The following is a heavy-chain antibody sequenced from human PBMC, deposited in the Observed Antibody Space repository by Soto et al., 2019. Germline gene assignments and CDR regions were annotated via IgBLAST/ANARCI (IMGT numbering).Heavy chain of an antibody. CDR1: GFTFSNYA. V-gene: IGHV3-23*01. CDR3: ASRNSGWYFDY. Sequence: EVQLLESGGGLVQPGGSLRLSCAASGFTFSNYAMNWVRQAPGKGLEWVSVISGSGGSTYYADSVTGRFTISRDNSKTTLYLQMNSMRSEDPAVYSYASRNSGWYFDYWGQGTLVTVSS. J-gene: IGHJ4*02. D-gene: IGHD6-19*01. CDR2: ISGSGGST.